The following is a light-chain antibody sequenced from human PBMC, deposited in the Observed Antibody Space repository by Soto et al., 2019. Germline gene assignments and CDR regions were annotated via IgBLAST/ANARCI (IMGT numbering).Light chain of an antibody. V-gene: IGKV3-20*01. CDR1: QSVSGIY. CDR2: GAS. J-gene: IGKJ1*01. CDR3: QQYDNSLWT. Sequence: EIVLTQSPGTLSLSPGERATLSCRATQSVSGIYLAWYQQKPGQAPRLLIYGASSRATGIPDRFSGSVSGTDFTLTISRLEPEDFVVYYCQQYDNSLWTFGQGTKVEIK.